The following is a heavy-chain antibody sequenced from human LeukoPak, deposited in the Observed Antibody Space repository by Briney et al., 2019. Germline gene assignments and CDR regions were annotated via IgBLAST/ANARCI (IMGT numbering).Heavy chain of an antibody. CDR3: ARGGGPYYYYYYMDV. J-gene: IGHJ6*03. Sequence: SETLSLTCTVSGGSISSGGYYWSWIRQPPGKGLEWIGYIYYSGSTNYNPSLKSRVTMSVDTSKNQFSLKLSSVTAADTAVYYCARGGGPYYYYYYMDVWGKGTTVTVSS. CDR1: GGSISSGGYY. CDR2: IYYSGST. V-gene: IGHV4-61*08.